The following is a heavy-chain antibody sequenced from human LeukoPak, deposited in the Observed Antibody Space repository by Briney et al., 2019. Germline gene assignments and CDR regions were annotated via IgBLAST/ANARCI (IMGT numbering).Heavy chain of an antibody. CDR3: APRGVVIDY. D-gene: IGHD3-3*01. V-gene: IGHV3-48*02. CDR2: ISSSSTI. Sequence: GGSLRLSCAASGFTFSSYTMNWVRQAPGKGLEWVSYISSSSTIYYADSAKGRFTISRDNAKNSLYLQMNSLRDEDTAVYYCAPRGVVIDYWGQGTLVTVSS. CDR1: GFTFSSYT. J-gene: IGHJ4*02.